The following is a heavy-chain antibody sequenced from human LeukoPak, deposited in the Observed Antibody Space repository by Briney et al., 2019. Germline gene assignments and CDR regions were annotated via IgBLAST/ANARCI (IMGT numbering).Heavy chain of an antibody. CDR1: GGSISSYY. Sequence: SETLSPTCTVSGGSISSYYWSWIRQPAGKGLEWIGRIYTSGSTNYNPSLKSRVTMSVDTSKNQFSLKLSSVTAADTAVYYCAREVNYYDILTGYSSHDAFDIWGQGTMVTVSS. CDR3: AREVNYYDILTGYSSHDAFDI. V-gene: IGHV4-4*07. J-gene: IGHJ3*02. D-gene: IGHD3-9*01. CDR2: IYTSGST.